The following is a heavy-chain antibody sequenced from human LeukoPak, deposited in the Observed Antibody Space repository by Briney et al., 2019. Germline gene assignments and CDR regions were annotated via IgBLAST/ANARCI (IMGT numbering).Heavy chain of an antibody. J-gene: IGHJ4*02. CDR1: GGTFSSYA. D-gene: IGHD3-22*01. CDR2: IIPIFGTA. Sequence: SVKVSCKASGGTFSSYAISWVRQAPGQGLEWMGRIIPIFGTANYAQKFQGRVTITTDESTSTAYMELSSLRSEDTAVYYCASVDSSGLDYDYWGQGTLVTVSS. V-gene: IGHV1-69*05. CDR3: ASVDSSGLDYDY.